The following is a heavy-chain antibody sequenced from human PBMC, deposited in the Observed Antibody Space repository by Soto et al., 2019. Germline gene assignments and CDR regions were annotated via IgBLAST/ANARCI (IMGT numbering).Heavy chain of an antibody. D-gene: IGHD3-9*01. CDR2: IYYSGST. J-gene: IGHJ4*02. V-gene: IGHV4-39*01. Sequence: PSETLSLTCTVSGGSISSSSYYWGWIRQPPGKGLEWIGSIYYSGSTYYNPSLKSRVTISVDTSKNQFSLKLSSVTAADTAVYYCARFDILTGYYTNFDYWGQGTLVTVSS. CDR1: GGSISSSSYY. CDR3: ARFDILTGYYTNFDY.